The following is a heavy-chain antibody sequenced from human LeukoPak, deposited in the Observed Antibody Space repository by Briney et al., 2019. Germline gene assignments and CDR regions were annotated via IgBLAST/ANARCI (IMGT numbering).Heavy chain of an antibody. CDR2: ISGSGGST. D-gene: IGHD6-19*01. Sequence: GGSLRLPCAASEFTFSSYAMSWVRQAPGKGLEWVSAISGSGGSTYYADSVKGRFTISRDNSKNTLYLQMNSLRAEDTAVYYCAKSKQWLGSLSDYWGQGTLVTVSS. J-gene: IGHJ4*02. CDR1: EFTFSSYA. V-gene: IGHV3-23*01. CDR3: AKSKQWLGSLSDY.